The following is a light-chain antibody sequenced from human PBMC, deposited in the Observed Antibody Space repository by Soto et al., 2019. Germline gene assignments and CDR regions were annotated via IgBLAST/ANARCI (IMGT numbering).Light chain of an antibody. CDR3: QQYGSSPPNI. J-gene: IGKJ2*01. V-gene: IGKV3-20*01. CDR1: QSVRSNY. Sequence: ESVLTQSPGTLSLSPGERATLSCRASQSVRSNYLAWYQQKPGQAPRLLIYDASSRATGIPDRFSGSGSGTDFTLTISRLEPEDFAVYYCQQYGSSPPNIFGQGTKLEI. CDR2: DAS.